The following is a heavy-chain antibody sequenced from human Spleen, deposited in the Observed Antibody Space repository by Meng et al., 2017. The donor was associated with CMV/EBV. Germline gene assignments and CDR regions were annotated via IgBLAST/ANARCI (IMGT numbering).Heavy chain of an antibody. Sequence: GESLKISWAASGFTFSSYAMHWVRQAPGKGLEWVAVISYDGSNKYYADSVKGRFTISRDNSKNTLYLQMNSLRAEDTAVYYCAREVDSSSWYVPGYWGQGTLVTVSS. CDR1: GFTFSSYA. CDR3: AREVDSSSWYVPGY. V-gene: IGHV3-30-3*01. J-gene: IGHJ4*02. CDR2: ISYDGSNK. D-gene: IGHD6-13*01.